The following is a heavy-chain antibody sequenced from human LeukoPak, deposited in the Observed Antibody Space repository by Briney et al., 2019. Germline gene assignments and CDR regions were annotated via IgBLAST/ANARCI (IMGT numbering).Heavy chain of an antibody. CDR3: ARERNYDSSGYCFDY. Sequence: KPSETLSLTCTVSGGSISSGSYYWSWIRQPAGKGLEWIGRIYTSGSTNYNPSLKSRVTISVDTSKNQFSLKLSSVTAADTAVYYCARERNYDSSGYCFDYWGQGTLVTVSS. CDR1: GGSISSGSYY. D-gene: IGHD3-22*01. CDR2: IYTSGST. V-gene: IGHV4-61*02. J-gene: IGHJ4*02.